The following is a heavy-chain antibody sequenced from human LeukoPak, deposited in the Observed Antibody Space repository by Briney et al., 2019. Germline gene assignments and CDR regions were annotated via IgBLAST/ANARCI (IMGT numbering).Heavy chain of an antibody. CDR2: ISSSGSTR. J-gene: IGHJ4*02. Sequence: GSLRLSCAASGFTFSDYYMTWIRQSPGKGLEWISYISSSGSTRYYADSVKGRFTIFRDNAKNSLFLQMYSLRAEDTAVYYCARDNFNTPFYWGQGTLVTVSS. CDR1: GFTFSDYY. CDR3: ARDNFNTPFY. D-gene: IGHD1-20*01. V-gene: IGHV3-11*01.